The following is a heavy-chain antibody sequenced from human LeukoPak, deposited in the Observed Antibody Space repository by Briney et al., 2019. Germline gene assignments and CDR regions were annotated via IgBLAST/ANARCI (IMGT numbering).Heavy chain of an antibody. CDR1: GVSISSSDYC. Sequence: SETLSLTCTVSGVSISSSDYCWGWIRQPPGKGLGWIGTISYSGNTYYNPSLQSRVTISVDTSKNYFSLKLSSVTAADTAVYYCPRHRGYCSGGSCYRTPHFDYWGQGTLVTVSS. CDR2: ISYSGNT. V-gene: IGHV4-39*01. CDR3: PRHRGYCSGGSCYRTPHFDY. D-gene: IGHD2-15*01. J-gene: IGHJ4*02.